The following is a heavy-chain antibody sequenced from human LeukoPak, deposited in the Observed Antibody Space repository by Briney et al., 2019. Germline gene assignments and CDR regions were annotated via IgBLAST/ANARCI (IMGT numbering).Heavy chain of an antibody. J-gene: IGHJ5*02. V-gene: IGHV1-24*01. Sequence: ASVKVSCKVSGYTLTELSMHWVRQAPGKGLEWMGGFDPEDGETTYAQKFQGRVTMTEDTSTDTAYMELSSLRSGDTAVYYCATIAPILWGYGQNWFDPWGQGTQVTVSS. CDR2: FDPEDGET. D-gene: IGHD4/OR15-4a*01. CDR1: GYTLTELS. CDR3: ATIAPILWGYGQNWFDP.